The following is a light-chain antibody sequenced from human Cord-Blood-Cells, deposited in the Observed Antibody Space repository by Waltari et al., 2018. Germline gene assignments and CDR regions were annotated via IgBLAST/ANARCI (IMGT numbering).Light chain of an antibody. Sequence: SSELTQDPAVSVALGQTVRITCQGDSLRSYYASWYQQKPGQAPVLVIYGKNNRPSGVPDRFACSSSGTTASLTITGAQAEDEADYYGNSRDSSGNHWVFGGGTKLTVL. CDR2: GKN. J-gene: IGLJ3*02. V-gene: IGLV3-19*01. CDR3: NSRDSSGNHWV. CDR1: SLRSYY.